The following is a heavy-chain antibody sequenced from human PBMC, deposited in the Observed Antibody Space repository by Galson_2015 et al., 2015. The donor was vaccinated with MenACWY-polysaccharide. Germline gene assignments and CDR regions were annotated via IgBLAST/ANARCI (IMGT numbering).Heavy chain of an antibody. D-gene: IGHD1-26*01. CDR2: TIPIFGTS. CDR1: GGAFSRLL. CDR3: AKDLHYLALDY. J-gene: IGHJ4*02. Sequence: SVKVSCKVSGGAFSRLLISWVRQAPGQGLQWMGGTIPIFGTSSHAEKFKDRVTISADESTNTAYMELRGLRFEDTAVYYCAKDLHYLALDYWGRGVLVTVSS. V-gene: IGHV1-69*13.